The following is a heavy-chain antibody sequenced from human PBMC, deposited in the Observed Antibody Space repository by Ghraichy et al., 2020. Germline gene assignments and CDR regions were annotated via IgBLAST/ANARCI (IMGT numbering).Heavy chain of an antibody. CDR1: GGSISSYY. J-gene: IGHJ6*02. Sequence: SETLSLTCTVSGGSISSYYWSWIRQPPGKGLEWIGYIYYSGSTNYNPSLKSRVTISVDTSKNQFSLKLSSVTAADTAVYYCASGLRFDTYYYYGMDVWGQGTTVTVSS. D-gene: IGHD3-3*01. V-gene: IGHV4-59*01. CDR2: IYYSGST. CDR3: ASGLRFDTYYYYGMDV.